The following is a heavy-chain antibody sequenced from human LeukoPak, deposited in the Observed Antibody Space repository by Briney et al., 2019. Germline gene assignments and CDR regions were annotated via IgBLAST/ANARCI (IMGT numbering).Heavy chain of an antibody. J-gene: IGHJ4*02. CDR2: ISSNGGST. CDR3: AREYSYGYDGFDY. D-gene: IGHD5-18*01. V-gene: IGHV3-64*01. CDR1: GFTFSSYA. Sequence: GGSLRLSCAASGFTFSSYAMHWVRQAPGKGLEYVSAISSNGGSTYYANSVKGRFTISRDNSKNTLYLQMGSLRAEDMAVYYCAREYSYGYDGFDYWGQGTLVTVSS.